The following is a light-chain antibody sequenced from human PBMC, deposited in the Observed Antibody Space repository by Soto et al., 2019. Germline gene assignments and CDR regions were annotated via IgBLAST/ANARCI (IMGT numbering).Light chain of an antibody. CDR3: QVWDSGPDHVV. Sequence: SYELTQPPSMSVAPGQTATITCGGNNIGSKSVQWYQQKSGQAPVLVVYDDSDRTSGIPERCSGSNSGNTATLTISRVEAEDEADYSCQVWDSGPDHVVFGGGTKLTVL. J-gene: IGLJ2*01. CDR1: NIGSKS. V-gene: IGLV3-21*02. CDR2: DDS.